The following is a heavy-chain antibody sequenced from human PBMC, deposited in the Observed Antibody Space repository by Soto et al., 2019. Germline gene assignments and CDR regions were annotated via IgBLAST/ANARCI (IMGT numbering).Heavy chain of an antibody. CDR2: IYYSGST. J-gene: IGHJ6*02. Sequence: WIRQPPGKGLEWIGSIYYSGSTYYNPSLKSRVTISVDTSKNQFSLKLSSVTAADTAVYYCASPGASNYSPFYYYYGTDVWGQGTTVTVSS. CDR3: ASPGASNYSPFYYYYGTDV. V-gene: IGHV4-39*01. D-gene: IGHD4-4*01.